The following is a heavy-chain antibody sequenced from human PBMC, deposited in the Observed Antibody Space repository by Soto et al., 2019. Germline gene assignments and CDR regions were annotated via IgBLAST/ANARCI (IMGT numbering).Heavy chain of an antibody. Sequence: QVQLVQSGAEGKKPGASVKVSCKASGYTFTSYYIHWVRQAPGQGREWMGVINASGGSTTYAQKFQGRVTMTRDTSTSTVYIDLSSLRSEDTAMYYCAREKTGTYTGMDVWGQGTTVTVSS. CDR2: INASGGST. J-gene: IGHJ6*02. CDR3: AREKTGTYTGMDV. D-gene: IGHD1-7*01. CDR1: GYTFTSYY. V-gene: IGHV1-46*01.